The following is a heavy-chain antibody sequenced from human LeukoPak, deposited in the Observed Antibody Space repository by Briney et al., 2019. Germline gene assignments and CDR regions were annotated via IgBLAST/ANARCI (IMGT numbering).Heavy chain of an antibody. V-gene: IGHV4-34*01. CDR2: INHSGST. CDR1: GGSFSGYY. Sequence: PSETLSLTCAVYGGSFSGYYWSWIRQPPGKGLEWIGEINHSGSTNYNLSLRSRVTISVDTSKNQFSLKLSSVTAADTAVYYCARTLLVDTTDYWGQGTLVTVSS. CDR3: ARTLLVDTTDY. D-gene: IGHD5-18*01. J-gene: IGHJ4*02.